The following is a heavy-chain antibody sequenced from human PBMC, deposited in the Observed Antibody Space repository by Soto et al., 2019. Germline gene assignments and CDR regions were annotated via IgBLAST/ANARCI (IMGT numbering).Heavy chain of an antibody. CDR3: ARGRNPYSSSWKFFDY. J-gene: IGHJ4*02. Sequence: PSETLSLTCAVYGGSFSGYYWSWIRQPPGKGLEWIGEINHSGSTNYNPSLKSRVTISVDTSKNQFSLKLSSVTAADTAVYYCARGRNPYSSSWKFFDYWGQGTLVTAPQ. V-gene: IGHV4-34*01. CDR2: INHSGST. CDR1: GGSFSGYY. D-gene: IGHD6-13*01.